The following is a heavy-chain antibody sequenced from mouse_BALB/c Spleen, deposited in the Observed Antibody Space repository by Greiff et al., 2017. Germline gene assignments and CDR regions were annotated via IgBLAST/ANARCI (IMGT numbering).Heavy chain of an antibody. CDR3: ARRVVARAMDY. Sequence: VKLMESAAELARPGASVKMSCKASGYTFTSYTMHWVKQRPGQGLEWIGYINPSSGYTEYNQKFKDKTTLTADKSSSTAYMQLSSLTSEDSAVYYCARRVVARAMDYWGQGTSVTVSS. CDR1: GYTFTSYT. J-gene: IGHJ4*01. V-gene: IGHV1-4*02. CDR2: INPSSGYT. D-gene: IGHD1-1*01.